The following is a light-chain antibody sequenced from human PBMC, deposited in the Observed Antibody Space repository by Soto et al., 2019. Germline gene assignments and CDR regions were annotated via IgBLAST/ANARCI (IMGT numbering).Light chain of an antibody. J-gene: IGLJ1*01. V-gene: IGLV2-14*01. CDR3: CSYSSSGTLFV. CDR1: SSDVGAYNY. Sequence: QSALTQPASVSGSPGQSVTISCRGTSSDVGAYNYVSWYQQHPGKAPKVLIYEVTNRPSGISNRFSGSKSGNTASLTISGLQADDEADYYCCSYSSSGTLFVFGTGTKLTVL. CDR2: EVT.